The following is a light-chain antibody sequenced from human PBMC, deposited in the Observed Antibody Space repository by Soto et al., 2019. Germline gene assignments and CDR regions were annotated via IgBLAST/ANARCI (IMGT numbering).Light chain of an antibody. Sequence: EIVLTQSPGTLSLSPGERATLSCRASQSVSSSYLAWYQQRPGQAPRLLFYGASSRATGIPVRFSGSGSGTDFTLTISRLEPEDCAVYYCQQYGSSPWTFGQGAKVDI. CDR3: QQYGSSPWT. CDR1: QSVSSSY. J-gene: IGKJ1*01. V-gene: IGKV3-20*01. CDR2: GAS.